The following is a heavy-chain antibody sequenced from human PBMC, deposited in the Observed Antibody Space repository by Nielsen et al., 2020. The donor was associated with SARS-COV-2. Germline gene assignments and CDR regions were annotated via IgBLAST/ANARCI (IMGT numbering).Heavy chain of an antibody. CDR1: GYTFTSYD. D-gene: IGHD3-10*01. CDR2: MNPNSGNT. J-gene: IGHJ4*02. CDR3: ASFQPGSYSLDY. V-gene: IGHV1-8*01. Sequence: ASVKVSCKASGYTFTSYDINWVRQATGQGLEWMGWMNPNSGNTGYAQKFQGRVTMTRNTSISTAYMELSSLRSDDTAVYYCASFQPGSYSLDYWGQGTLVTVSS.